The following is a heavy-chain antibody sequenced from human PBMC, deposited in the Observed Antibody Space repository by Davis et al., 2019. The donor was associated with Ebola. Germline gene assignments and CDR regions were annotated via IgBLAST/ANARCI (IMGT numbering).Heavy chain of an antibody. Sequence: GGSLRLSCAASGFTFDDYAMHWVRQAPGKGLEWVSGISWNSGSIGYADSVKGRFTVSRDNSRNILYLQMNSLRAEDTAVYYCARDTWYSGDDNGGDWGQGTLVTVSS. V-gene: IGHV3-9*01. CDR3: ARDTWYSGDDNGGD. J-gene: IGHJ4*02. CDR2: ISWNSGSI. D-gene: IGHD1-26*01. CDR1: GFTFDDYA.